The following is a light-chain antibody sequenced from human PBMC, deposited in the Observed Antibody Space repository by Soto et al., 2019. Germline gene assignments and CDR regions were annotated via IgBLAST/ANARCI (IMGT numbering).Light chain of an antibody. CDR3: CSFAGTGTQYV. Sequence: QSALTQPASVSGSLGQSITISCIGTSDNIGSYNLVSGYQHKPGKAPKIIIFEGSKRPSGVSNRFSGSRSGNTASLTSSGLQAEEEADYYCCSFAGTGTQYVFGTGTKLTVL. J-gene: IGLJ1*01. V-gene: IGLV2-23*01. CDR1: SDNIGSYNL. CDR2: EGS.